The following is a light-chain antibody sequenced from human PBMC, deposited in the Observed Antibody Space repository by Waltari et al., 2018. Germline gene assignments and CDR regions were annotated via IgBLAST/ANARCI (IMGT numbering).Light chain of an antibody. Sequence: HSPLTQPRPLSGPPGTSVPISSLGTRMHFGGFTISPWYQQHPGKAPKLMIYDVSKRPSGVPDRFSGSKSGNTASLTISGLQAEDEADYYCCSYAGSYSLVFGTGTKVTVL. CDR1: RMHFGGFTI. CDR2: DVS. J-gene: IGLJ1*01. V-gene: IGLV2-11*01. CDR3: CSYAGSYSLV.